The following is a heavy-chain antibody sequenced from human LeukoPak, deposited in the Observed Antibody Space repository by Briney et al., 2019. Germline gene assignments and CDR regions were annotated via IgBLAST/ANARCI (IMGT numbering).Heavy chain of an antibody. CDR1: GYSISSGYS. V-gene: IGHV4-38-2*01. CDR3: ARHGPESSSWPNWFDP. J-gene: IGHJ5*02. Sequence: KPSETLSLTCAVFGYSISSGYSWGWIRQPPGKGLEWIGSIYHSGSTYYNPSLKSRVTLSVDTSKNQFSLKLSSVTAADTAEYYCARHGPESSSWPNWFDPWGQGTLVTVSS. CDR2: IYHSGST. D-gene: IGHD6-13*01.